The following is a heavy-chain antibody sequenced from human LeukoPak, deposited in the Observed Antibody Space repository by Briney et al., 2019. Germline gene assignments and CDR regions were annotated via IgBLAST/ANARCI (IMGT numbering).Heavy chain of an antibody. CDR2: ITDGADT. Sequence: GGSLRLSCAASGFPFGSYAMTWVRQAPGKGLESVSVITDGADTYYADSVKGRFTISRDNSQNTVHLQMDNLRADDTAVYYCAKVDYWSPENYLDSWGQGTMVTVSS. CDR3: AKVDYWSPENYLDS. CDR1: GFPFGSYA. D-gene: IGHD1-1*01. J-gene: IGHJ4*02. V-gene: IGHV3-23*01.